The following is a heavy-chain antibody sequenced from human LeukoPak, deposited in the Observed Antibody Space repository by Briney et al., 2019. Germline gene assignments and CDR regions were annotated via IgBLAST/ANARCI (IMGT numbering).Heavy chain of an antibody. CDR1: GGTFSSYA. J-gene: IGHJ5*02. V-gene: IGHV1-69*04. Sequence: TVKVSCKASGGTFSSYAISWVRQAPGQGREWMGRIIPIFGIANYAQKSQGRVTTTADKSTSTAYMELSSLRSEDTLLYYCAKGREIAVAGFDDWFDPWGQGTLVTVSS. CDR3: AKGREIAVAGFDDWFDP. CDR2: IIPIFGIA. D-gene: IGHD6-19*01.